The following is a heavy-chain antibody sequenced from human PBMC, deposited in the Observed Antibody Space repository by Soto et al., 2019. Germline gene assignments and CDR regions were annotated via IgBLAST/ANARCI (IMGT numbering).Heavy chain of an antibody. J-gene: IGHJ3*02. Sequence: GGSLRLSCAASGFTFSSYWMHWVRQAPGKGLVWVSRINSDGSSTSYADSVKGRFTISRDNAKNTLYLQMNSLRAEDTAVYYCARGYYDFWSGYYHDAFDIWGQGTMVTVSS. CDR1: GFTFSSYW. V-gene: IGHV3-74*01. CDR3: ARGYYDFWSGYYHDAFDI. D-gene: IGHD3-3*01. CDR2: INSDGSST.